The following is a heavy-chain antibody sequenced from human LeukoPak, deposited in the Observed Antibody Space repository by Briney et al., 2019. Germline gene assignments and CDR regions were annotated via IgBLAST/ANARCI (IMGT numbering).Heavy chain of an antibody. Sequence: GESLKISCKGSGYSFTSYWIGWVRQMPGKGLEWMGIIYPGESDTRYSPSFQGQVTISADKSISTAYLQWSSLKASDTAMYYCARSIAVAGTGLWFDPWGQGTLVTVSS. CDR2: IYPGESDT. V-gene: IGHV5-51*01. J-gene: IGHJ5*02. CDR1: GYSFTSYW. D-gene: IGHD6-19*01. CDR3: ARSIAVAGTGLWFDP.